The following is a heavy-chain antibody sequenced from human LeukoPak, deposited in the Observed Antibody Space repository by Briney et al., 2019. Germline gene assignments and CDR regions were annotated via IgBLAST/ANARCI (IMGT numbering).Heavy chain of an antibody. CDR3: ARAPRNDGYCSSTSCFRKPFDY. Sequence: SSETLSLTCAVYGGSFSGYYWSWIRQPPGKGLEWIGEINHSGSTNYNPSLKSRVTISVDTSKNQFSLKLSSVTAADTAVYYCARAPRNDGYCSSTSCFRKPFDYWGQGTLVTVSS. J-gene: IGHJ4*02. CDR1: GGSFSGYY. CDR2: INHSGST. D-gene: IGHD2-2*03. V-gene: IGHV4-34*01.